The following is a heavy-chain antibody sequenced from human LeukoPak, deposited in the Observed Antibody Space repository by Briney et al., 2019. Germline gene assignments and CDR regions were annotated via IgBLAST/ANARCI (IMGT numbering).Heavy chain of an antibody. V-gene: IGHV4-31*03. CDR2: IYYSGST. Sequence: PSQTLSLTCTVSGGSISSGGYYWSWIRQHLGKGLEWIGYIYYSGSTYYNPSLKSRVTISVDTSKNQFSLKLSSVTAADTAVYYCARGVRSGTDWFDPWGQGTLVTVSS. J-gene: IGHJ5*02. D-gene: IGHD1-1*01. CDR1: GGSISSGGYY. CDR3: ARGVRSGTDWFDP.